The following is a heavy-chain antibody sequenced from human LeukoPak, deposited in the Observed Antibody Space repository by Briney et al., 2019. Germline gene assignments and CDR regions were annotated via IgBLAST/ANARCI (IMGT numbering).Heavy chain of an antibody. CDR2: INPNSGGT. CDR1: GYTFTGYY. V-gene: IGHV1-2*02. J-gene: IGHJ5*02. Sequence: ASVKVSCKASGYTFTGYYMHWVRQAPGQGLEWMGWINPNSGGTNYAQKFQGRVTMTRDTSISTAYMELSRLRSDDTAVYYCASEGFWSGYHYNWFDPWGQGTLVTVSS. D-gene: IGHD3-3*01. CDR3: ASEGFWSGYHYNWFDP.